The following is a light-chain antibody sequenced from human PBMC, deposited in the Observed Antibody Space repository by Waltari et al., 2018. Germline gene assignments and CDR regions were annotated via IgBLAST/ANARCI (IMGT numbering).Light chain of an antibody. CDR1: ALPKKY. CDR2: EDS. CDR3: SSTDSSCNPV. Sequence: SYELTQPPSVSVSPGQTARITCSGHALPKKYAYWYQQKSGQAPVLVLYEDSKRPSGIPERVSGSSSGTRATLTISGAQVEDEADYYCSSTDSSCNPVFGTGTKVTVL. J-gene: IGLJ1*01. V-gene: IGLV3-10*01.